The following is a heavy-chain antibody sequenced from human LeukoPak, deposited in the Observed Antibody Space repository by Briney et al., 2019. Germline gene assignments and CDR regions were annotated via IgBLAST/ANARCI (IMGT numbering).Heavy chain of an antibody. D-gene: IGHD1-26*01. CDR3: AGVIPLGSYHRAGY. V-gene: IGHV3-21*01. CDR2: ISSSSSYI. CDR1: GFTFSSYS. Sequence: GGSLRLSCAASGFTFSSYSMNWVRQAPGKGLEWVSSISSSSSYIYYADSVKGRFTISRDNAKNSLYLQMNSLRAEDTAVYYCAGVIPLGSYHRAGYWGQGTLVTVSS. J-gene: IGHJ4*02.